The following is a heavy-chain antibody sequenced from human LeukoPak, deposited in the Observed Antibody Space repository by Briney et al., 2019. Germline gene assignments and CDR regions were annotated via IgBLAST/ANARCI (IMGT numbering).Heavy chain of an antibody. CDR1: GFTFGDHA. Sequence: GGSLRLSCTASGFTFGDHAMSWVRQAPGKGLEWVGFIRSKAYRGTTEYAASVKRRFTISRDDSRSIAYLQMNSLKIEDTAVYYCTRGPIQLWIHNAMDVWGQGTTVTVSS. D-gene: IGHD5-18*01. CDR2: IRSKAYRGTT. J-gene: IGHJ6*02. CDR3: TRGPIQLWIHNAMDV. V-gene: IGHV3-49*04.